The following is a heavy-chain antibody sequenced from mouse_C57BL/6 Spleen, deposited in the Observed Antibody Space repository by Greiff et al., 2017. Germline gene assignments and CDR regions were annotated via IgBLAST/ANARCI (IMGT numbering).Heavy chain of an antibody. CDR1: GYTFTDYN. Sequence: VHVKQSGPELVKPGASVKIPCKASGYTFTDYNMDWVKQSHGKSLEWIGDINPNNGGTIYNQKFKGKATLTVDKSSSTAYMELRSLTSEDTAVYYCARRKMIYYDYDDYFDYWGQGTTLTVSS. D-gene: IGHD2-4*01. CDR2: INPNNGGT. J-gene: IGHJ2*01. CDR3: ARRKMIYYDYDDYFDY. V-gene: IGHV1-18*01.